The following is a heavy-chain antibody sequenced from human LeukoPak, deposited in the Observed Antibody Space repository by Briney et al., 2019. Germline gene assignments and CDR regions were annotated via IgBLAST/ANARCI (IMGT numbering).Heavy chain of an antibody. CDR3: AREVGEAFDI. J-gene: IGHJ3*02. CDR2: ISGSGGST. CDR1: GFTFSSYA. D-gene: IGHD3-10*01. V-gene: IGHV3-23*01. Sequence: GGSLRLSCAASGFTFSSYAMSWVRQAPGKGLEWVSAISGSGGSTYYADSVKGRFTVSRDNAKNSLYLQMNSLRAEDTAIYYCAREVGEAFDIWGQGTMVTVSS.